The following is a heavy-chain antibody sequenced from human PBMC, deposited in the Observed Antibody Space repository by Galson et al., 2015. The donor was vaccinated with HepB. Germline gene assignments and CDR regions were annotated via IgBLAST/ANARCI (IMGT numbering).Heavy chain of an antibody. CDR2: ISGSGGST. D-gene: IGHD5-24*01. J-gene: IGHJ3*02. CDR1: GFTFNTCA. CDR3: AKDGGDGYNYLGFDAFDI. V-gene: IGHV3-23*01. Sequence: SLRLSCAASGFTFNTCAMNWVRQAPGKGLEWVSSISGSGGSTYHADSVKDRFTISRDNSKNTLYLQMNSLRAEDTAVYYCAKDGGDGYNYLGFDAFDIWGQGTMVTVSS.